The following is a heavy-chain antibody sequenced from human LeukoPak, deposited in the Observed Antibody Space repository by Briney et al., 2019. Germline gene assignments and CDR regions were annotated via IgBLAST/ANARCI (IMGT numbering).Heavy chain of an antibody. CDR1: GGSISTRY. D-gene: IGHD6-13*01. V-gene: IGHV4-59*11. J-gene: IGHJ4*02. CDR3: ATSGGSGSSWFL. CDR2: VSNSGIT. Sequence: PSETLSLTCTVSGGSISTRYWNWIRQPPGKGLEWIGYVSNSGITTYSPSLKSRVTISIDSSRSQFSLRLNSVTAADTALYYCATSGGSGSSWFLWGQGTLVTVSS.